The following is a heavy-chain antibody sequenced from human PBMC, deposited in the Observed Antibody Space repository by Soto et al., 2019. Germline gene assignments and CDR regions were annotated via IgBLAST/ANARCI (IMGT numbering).Heavy chain of an antibody. CDR2: IYTGDST. D-gene: IGHD3-16*02. V-gene: IGHV3-53*02. CDR3: ATVGGYGNTWGSFRFEY. Sequence: EVQLVETGGGLIQPGGSLRLSCAGSGFTVSGSDMTWVRQAPGKGLEWILIIYTGDSTYYADSVKGRFTISRDISKNTLSLQMNSLRVEDTAVYYCATVGGYGNTWGSFRFEYWGQGTLVTVSS. J-gene: IGHJ4*02. CDR1: GFTVSGSD.